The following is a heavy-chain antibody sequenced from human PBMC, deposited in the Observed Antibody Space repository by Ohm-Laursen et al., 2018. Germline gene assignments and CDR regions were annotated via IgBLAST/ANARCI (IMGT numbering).Heavy chain of an antibody. CDR1: GFTVSGNY. CDR3: ARDVAIIGKGYYFDH. Sequence: GSLRLSCTASGFTVSGNYMSWVRQAPGKGLEWVSSFYSGGSTYYADSVKGRFTVSRDNLKNTLYLQMNSLRAEDTALYYCARDVAIIGKGYYFDHWGQGTLVTVSS. V-gene: IGHV3-53*01. J-gene: IGHJ4*02. D-gene: IGHD5-24*01. CDR2: FYSGGST.